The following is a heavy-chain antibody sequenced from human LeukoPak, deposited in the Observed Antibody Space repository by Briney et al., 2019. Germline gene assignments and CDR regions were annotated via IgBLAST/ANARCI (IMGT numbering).Heavy chain of an antibody. Sequence: GGSLRLSCAASGFTFSSYAMSWVRQAPGKGLEWVSAISGSGGSTYYADSVKGRFTISRDNSKNTLYLQMNSLRAEDTAVYYCAKDGLWFGESGYFDYWGQGTLVTVSS. V-gene: IGHV3-23*01. CDR2: ISGSGGST. CDR1: GFTFSSYA. D-gene: IGHD3-10*01. J-gene: IGHJ4*02. CDR3: AKDGLWFGESGYFDY.